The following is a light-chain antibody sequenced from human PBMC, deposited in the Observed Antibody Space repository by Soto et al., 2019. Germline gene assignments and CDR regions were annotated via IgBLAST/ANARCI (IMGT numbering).Light chain of an antibody. CDR1: SGSIASNY. CDR3: QSYDTSSVV. Sequence: NFMLTQPHSVSESPGKTVTISCTRSSGSIASNYVQWYQQRPGSAPTTVIYEDKQRPSGVPDRFSGSTDSSSNSASLTISGLKTEDEADYCCQSYDTSSVVFGGGTKLTVL. CDR2: EDK. V-gene: IGLV6-57*04. J-gene: IGLJ2*01.